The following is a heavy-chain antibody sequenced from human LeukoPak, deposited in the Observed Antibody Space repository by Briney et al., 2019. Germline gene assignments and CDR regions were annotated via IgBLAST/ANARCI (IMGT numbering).Heavy chain of an antibody. J-gene: IGHJ4*02. D-gene: IGHD3-22*01. CDR3: TTDPDYDSNYYFDY. CDR1: GFTFSSYE. V-gene: IGHV3-48*03. Sequence: HPGGSLRLSCAASGFTFSSYEMNWVRQAPGKGLQWVSYISSTGTTIYYADSVKGRFTISRDNAKNSLYLQMNSLKTEDTAVYYCTTDPDYDSNYYFDYWGQGTLVTVSS. CDR2: ISSTGTTI.